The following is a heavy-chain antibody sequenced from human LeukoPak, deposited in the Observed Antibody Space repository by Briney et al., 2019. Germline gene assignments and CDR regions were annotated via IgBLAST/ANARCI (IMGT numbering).Heavy chain of an antibody. V-gene: IGHV3-23*01. Sequence: PGGSLRLSCAASGFTFSSYAMSWVRQAPGKGLEWVSAISGSGGSTYYADSVKGRFTISRDNSKNTLYLQMNSLRAEDTAVYYCAKTRRDWNYAYYFDYWGQGTLVTVSS. CDR2: ISGSGGST. D-gene: IGHD1-7*01. CDR1: GFTFSSYA. J-gene: IGHJ4*02. CDR3: AKTRRDWNYAYYFDY.